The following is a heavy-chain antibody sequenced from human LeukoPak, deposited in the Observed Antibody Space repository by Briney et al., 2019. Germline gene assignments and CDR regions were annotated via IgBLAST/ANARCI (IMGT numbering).Heavy chain of an antibody. CDR3: SRVRIQLWAYDY. CDR2: IIPIFGRA. D-gene: IGHD5-18*01. CDR1: GGTFSSYV. Sequence: GASVKVCCTASGGTFSSYVISWVRQAPGQGLEWMGGIIPIFGRANYAQKVQGRVTITADESTSTVYMELSSLRSEDTAVYYCSRVRIQLWAYDYWGQGTLVTVSS. V-gene: IGHV1-69*13. J-gene: IGHJ4*02.